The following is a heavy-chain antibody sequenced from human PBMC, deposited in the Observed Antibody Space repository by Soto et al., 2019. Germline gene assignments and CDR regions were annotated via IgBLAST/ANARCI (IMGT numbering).Heavy chain of an antibody. CDR1: VFSLTTNGVG. CDR2: FYWDDDK. D-gene: IGHD1-1*01. V-gene: IGHV2-5*02. Sequence: QITLKESGPTLVKPTETLTLTCTFSVFSLTTNGVGVGWIRQPPGKPLEWLGLFYWDDDKRYSPSLQNRLTISKDTSKNQVVLTLANMAPEDTGTYYCAYRKGAATGTGNWFDPWGQGTPVTVSS. CDR3: AYRKGAATGTGNWFDP. J-gene: IGHJ5*02.